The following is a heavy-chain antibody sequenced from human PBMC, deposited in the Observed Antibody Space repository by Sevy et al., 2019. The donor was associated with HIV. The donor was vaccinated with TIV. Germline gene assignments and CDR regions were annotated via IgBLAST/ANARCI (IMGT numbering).Heavy chain of an antibody. J-gene: IGHJ6*03. CDR1: GGTFSSYA. V-gene: IGHV1-69*06. D-gene: IGHD3-10*01. Sequence: ASVKVSCQASGGTFSSYAISWVRQAPGQGLEWMGGIIPIFGTANYAQKFQGRVTSTADKSTSTAYMELSSLRSEDTAVYYCARAVGSLWFGELFTNYYYYYYMDVWGKGTTVTVSS. CDR3: ARAVGSLWFGELFTNYYYYYYMDV. CDR2: IIPIFGTA.